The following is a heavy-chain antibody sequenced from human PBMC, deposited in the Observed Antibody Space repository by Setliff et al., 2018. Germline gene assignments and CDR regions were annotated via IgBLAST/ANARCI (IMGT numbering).Heavy chain of an antibody. D-gene: IGHD6-13*01. CDR2: INVSGGSA. Sequence: ASVKVSCKTSGYSFIRYYMYWVRQAPGQGLEWMGLINVSGGSASYEQKFQGRVTMTRDTSTSTIYLDLSSLRSEDTAIYYCARGGKAAAERKGVFENWGQGTLVTVSS. J-gene: IGHJ4*02. V-gene: IGHV1-46*01. CDR1: GYSFIRYY. CDR3: ARGGKAAAERKGVFEN.